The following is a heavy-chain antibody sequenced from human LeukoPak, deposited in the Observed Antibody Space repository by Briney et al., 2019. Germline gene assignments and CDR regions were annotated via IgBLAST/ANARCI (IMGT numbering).Heavy chain of an antibody. D-gene: IGHD6-19*01. J-gene: IGHJ4*02. CDR2: INYNGDTK. CDR3: AKGGHCPALCTTQIAVAGYNDN. Sequence: GGSLRLSCEASGFIFSTYSMNWVRQAPGKGLEWVSIINYNGDTKYYADSVQGRFTISRDNSKNTVYLQMNSLRAEDTAIYYCAKGGHCPALCTTQIAVAGYNDNWGQGTLVTVSS. V-gene: IGHV3-23*01. CDR1: GFIFSTYS.